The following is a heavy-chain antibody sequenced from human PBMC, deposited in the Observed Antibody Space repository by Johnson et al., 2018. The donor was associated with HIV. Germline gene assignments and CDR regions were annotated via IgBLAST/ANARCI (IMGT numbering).Heavy chain of an antibody. Sequence: QVQLVESGGGVVQPGRSLRLSCAASGFIFSSYGMHWVRQAPGKGLEWVALIWYDGSNRYYADSVKGRFTISRDNAKNSLYLQMNSLRAEDTAVYYCARDRGSSSWYRDAFDIWGQGTMVTVSS. J-gene: IGHJ3*02. CDR3: ARDRGSSSWYRDAFDI. CDR1: GFIFSSYG. D-gene: IGHD6-13*01. CDR2: IWYDGSNR. V-gene: IGHV3-33*01.